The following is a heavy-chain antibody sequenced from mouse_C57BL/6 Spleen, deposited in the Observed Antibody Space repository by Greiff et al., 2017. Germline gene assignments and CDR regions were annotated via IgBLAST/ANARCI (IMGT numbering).Heavy chain of an antibody. Sequence: QVQLQQPGAELVKPGASVKMSCKASGYTFTSYWITWVKQRPGQGLEWIGDIYPGSGGTNYNEKFKSKATLTVDTSSSTAYMQLSSLTSEDSAVYYCARGGLRRSWYYDYWGQGTTLTVSS. D-gene: IGHD2-4*01. V-gene: IGHV1-55*01. CDR1: GYTFTSYW. J-gene: IGHJ2*01. CDR2: IYPGSGGT. CDR3: ARGGLRRSWYYDY.